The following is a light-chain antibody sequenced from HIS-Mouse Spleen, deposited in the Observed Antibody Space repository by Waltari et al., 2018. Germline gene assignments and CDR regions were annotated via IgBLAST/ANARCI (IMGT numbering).Light chain of an antibody. J-gene: IGLJ3*02. V-gene: IGLV1-47*01. CDR2: RNN. CDR1: SSNTGSKY. Sequence: QSVLTQPPSASGTPGQRVTSSRSGSSSNTGSKYVYWYQQRPGTAPKLLIYRNNQRPSGVPDRFSGSKSGTSASLAISGLRSEDEADYYCAAWDDSLSGPVFGGGTKLTVL. CDR3: AAWDDSLSGPV.